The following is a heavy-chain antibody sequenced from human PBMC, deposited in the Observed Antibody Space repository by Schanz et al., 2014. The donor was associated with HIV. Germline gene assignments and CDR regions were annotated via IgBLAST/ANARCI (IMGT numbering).Heavy chain of an antibody. J-gene: IGHJ4*02. CDR2: INPNSGAT. D-gene: IGHD4-17*01. CDR3: ARGRETVTTYFDF. V-gene: IGHV1-2*02. CDR1: GYTFIAYY. Sequence: QVNLVLSGPEVKKPGASVRVSCKASGYTFIAYYIHWLRQTPGQGLEWMGWINPNSGATKYAQKFLGRVTLTRDTSTSTAYMELSSLRSEDTAVYYCARGRETVTTYFDFWGQGTLVTVSS.